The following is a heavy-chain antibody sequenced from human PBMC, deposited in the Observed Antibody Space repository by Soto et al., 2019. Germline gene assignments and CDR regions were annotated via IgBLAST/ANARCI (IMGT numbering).Heavy chain of an antibody. CDR2: IYYSGST. J-gene: IGHJ4*02. D-gene: IGHD6-6*01. CDR3: ARSWEVAARGEYDY. CDR1: GGSISSYY. V-gene: IGHV4-59*01. Sequence: SETLSLTCTVSGGSISSYYWSWIRQPPGKGLEWIGYIYYSGSTNYNPSLKSRVTISVDTSKNQFSLKLSSVTAADTAVYYCARSWEVAARGEYDYWGQGTLVTVS.